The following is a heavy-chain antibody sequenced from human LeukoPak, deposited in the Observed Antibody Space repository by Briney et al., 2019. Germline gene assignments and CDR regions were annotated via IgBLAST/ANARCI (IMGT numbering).Heavy chain of an antibody. CDR3: ARQPQQYSSGWYLSGYYFDY. J-gene: IGHJ4*02. CDR1: GGTFSSYA. Sequence: SVKVSCKASGGTFSSYAISWVRQAPGQGLEWMGGIIPIFGTANYAQKFQGRVTITTDESTSTAYMELSSLRSEDTAVYYCARQPQQYSSGWYLSGYYFDYWGQGTLVTVSS. V-gene: IGHV1-69*05. CDR2: IIPIFGTA. D-gene: IGHD6-19*01.